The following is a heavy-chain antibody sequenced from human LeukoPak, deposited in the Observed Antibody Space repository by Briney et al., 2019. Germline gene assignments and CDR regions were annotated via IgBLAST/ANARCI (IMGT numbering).Heavy chain of an antibody. Sequence: GASVKVSCKASGYTFTSYGISWVRQAPGQGLEWMGWISAYNGNTNYAQKLQGRVTMTTDTSTSTAYMELRSLRSDDTAVYYCARDNRYYYDSSGTGDAFDIWGQGTMVTVSS. CDR1: GYTFTSYG. CDR2: ISAYNGNT. D-gene: IGHD3-22*01. J-gene: IGHJ3*02. CDR3: ARDNRYYYDSSGTGDAFDI. V-gene: IGHV1-18*01.